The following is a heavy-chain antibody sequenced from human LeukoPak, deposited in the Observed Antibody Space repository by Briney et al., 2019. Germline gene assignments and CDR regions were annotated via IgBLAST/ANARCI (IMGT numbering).Heavy chain of an antibody. J-gene: IGHJ3*02. Sequence: SETLSLTCTVSGGSISSYYWSWIRQPPGKGLEWIGYIYYSGSTNYNPSLKSRVTISVGTSKKQFSLRLSSVTAADTAVYFCARSGYAFGADAFDIWGQGTTVAVS. V-gene: IGHV4-59*08. D-gene: IGHD3-16*01. CDR3: ARSGYAFGADAFDI. CDR1: GGSISSYY. CDR2: IYYSGST.